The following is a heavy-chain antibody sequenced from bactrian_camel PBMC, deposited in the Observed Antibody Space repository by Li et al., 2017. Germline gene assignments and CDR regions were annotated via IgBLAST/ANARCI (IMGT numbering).Heavy chain of an antibody. CDR3: TNRWYVRARADSRY. J-gene: IGHJ4*01. Sequence: HVQLVESGGGLVQPGGSLRLSCVGSGFTFGNYWMYWVRRTPGKGLECVGGIISSGSLTRPADSLKDRFTISRDNAKGTVYLQLDDLKTEDTAMYYCTNRWYVRARADSRYWGQGTQVTVS. V-gene: IGHV3S26*01. CDR2: IISSGSLT. CDR1: GFTFGNYW. D-gene: IGHD2*01.